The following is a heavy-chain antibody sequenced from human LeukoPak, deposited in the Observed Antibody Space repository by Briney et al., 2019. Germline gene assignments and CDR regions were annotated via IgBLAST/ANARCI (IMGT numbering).Heavy chain of an antibody. V-gene: IGHV3-23*01. CDR1: GFSFSTYA. D-gene: IGHD3-10*02. J-gene: IGHJ4*02. CDR3: AKDGGLLLTADYVWGPDY. Sequence: PGGSLRLSCAASGFSFSTYAMTWVRQAPGKGLEWVSSITAKSGSAYYADSVKGRFIVSRDNSKSTLVLQMNSLGAEDTATYYCAKDGGLLLTADYVWGPDYWGQGTLVTVSS. CDR2: ITAKSGSA.